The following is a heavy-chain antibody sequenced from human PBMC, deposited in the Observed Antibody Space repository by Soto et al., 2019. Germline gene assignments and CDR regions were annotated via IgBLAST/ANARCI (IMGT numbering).Heavy chain of an antibody. V-gene: IGHV4-59*08. J-gene: IGHJ4*02. CDR1: GGSISSYY. D-gene: IGHD3-10*01. CDR2: IYYSGST. Sequence: QVQLQESGPGLVKPSETLSLTCTVSGGSISSYYWNWIRQPPGKGLEWIGYIYYSGSTNYNPSLKSRVTISVDTSKNQFSLKLSSVTAADTAVYYCARRRLRGSITDFDLWGQGTLVTVSS. CDR3: ARRRLRGSITDFDL.